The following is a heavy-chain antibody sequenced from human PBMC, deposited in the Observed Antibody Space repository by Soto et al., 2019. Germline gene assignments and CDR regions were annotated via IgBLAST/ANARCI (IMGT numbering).Heavy chain of an antibody. D-gene: IGHD4-4*01. CDR2: ISYDGSNK. CDR1: GFTFSSYG. J-gene: IGHJ6*02. Sequence: QVQLVESGGGVVQPGRSLRLSCAASGFTFSSYGMHWVRQAPGKGLEWVAVISYDGSNKYYADSVKGRFTISRDNSKNTLYLQMTSLRAEDTAVYYCAKKETYYSNYGGGMDVWGQGTTVTVSS. CDR3: AKKETYYSNYGGGMDV. V-gene: IGHV3-30*18.